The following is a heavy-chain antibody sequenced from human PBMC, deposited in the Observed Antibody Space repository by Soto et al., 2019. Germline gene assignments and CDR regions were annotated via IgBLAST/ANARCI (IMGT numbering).Heavy chain of an antibody. CDR2: IYWDDDK. D-gene: IGHD3-22*01. CDR3: AHWYYYDSSGYYRYYFDY. CDR1: GFSLSTSGVG. V-gene: IGHV2-5*02. J-gene: IGHJ4*02. Sequence: QITLKESGPTLVKPTQTLTLTCTFSGFSLSTSGVGVGWIRQPPGKALEWLALIYWDDDKRYSPSLKSRLTNTKDTSTNQVVITMTNMDPVDTATYYCAHWYYYDSSGYYRYYFDYWGQGTLVTVSS.